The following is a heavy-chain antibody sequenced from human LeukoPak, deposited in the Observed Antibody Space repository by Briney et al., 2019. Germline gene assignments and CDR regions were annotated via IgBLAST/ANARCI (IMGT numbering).Heavy chain of an antibody. J-gene: IGHJ6*03. CDR3: ARGPVRGRGYGYYSYYMDV. CDR2: IDHSGST. V-gene: IGHV4-34*01. D-gene: IGHD5-12*01. CDR1: GGSFSDYF. Sequence: SETLSLTCAVYGGSFSDYFWSWIRQPPGKGLEWIGEIDHSGSTNYNPSLKSRVTISVDTSKSQISLQLSSVTAADTAVYYCARGPVRGRGYGYYSYYMDVWGKGTTVTVSS.